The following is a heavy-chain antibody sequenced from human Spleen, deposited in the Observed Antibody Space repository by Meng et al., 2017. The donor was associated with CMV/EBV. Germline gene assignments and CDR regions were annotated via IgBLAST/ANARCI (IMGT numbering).Heavy chain of an antibody. Sequence: GGSLRLSCAASGFTFSDYYMSWIRQAPGKGLEWVSYISSSGSTIYYADSVKGRFTISRDNAKNSLYLQMNSLRAEDTAIYYCVRSLGDQFYYYGMDVWGRGTTVTVSS. CDR2: ISSSGSTI. J-gene: IGHJ6*02. D-gene: IGHD3-16*01. CDR3: VRSLGDQFYYYGMDV. CDR1: GFTFSDYY. V-gene: IGHV3-11*04.